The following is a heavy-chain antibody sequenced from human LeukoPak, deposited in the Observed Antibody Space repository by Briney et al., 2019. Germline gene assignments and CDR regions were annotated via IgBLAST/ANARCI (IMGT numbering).Heavy chain of an antibody. J-gene: IGHJ4*02. CDR1: GFTFSSYS. Sequence: GGSLRLSCAASGFTFSSYSMNWVRQAPGKGLEWVSSISSDSTHIIHADSVKGRFTISRDNAENSLYLQMSSLRAEDTAVYYCSRHHYDSGAYYDYWAREPWSPSPQ. D-gene: IGHD3-22*01. CDR2: ISSDSTHI. CDR3: SRHHYDSGAYYDY. V-gene: IGHV3-21*01.